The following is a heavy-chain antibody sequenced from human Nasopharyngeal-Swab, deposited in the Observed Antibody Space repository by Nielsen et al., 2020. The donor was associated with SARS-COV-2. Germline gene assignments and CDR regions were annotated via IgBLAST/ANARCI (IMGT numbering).Heavy chain of an antibody. CDR3: AKVVAAHYYYYGMDV. Sequence: VRQAPGKGLEWVSGISWNSGSIGYADSVKGRFTISRDNVKNSLYLQMNSLRAEDTALYYCAKVVAAHYYYYGMDVWGQGTTVTVSS. D-gene: IGHD2-15*01. CDR2: ISWNSGSI. V-gene: IGHV3-9*01. J-gene: IGHJ6*02.